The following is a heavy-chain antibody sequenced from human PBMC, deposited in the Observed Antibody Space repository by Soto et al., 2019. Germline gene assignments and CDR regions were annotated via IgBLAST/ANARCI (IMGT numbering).Heavy chain of an antibody. D-gene: IGHD2-15*01. J-gene: IGHJ5*02. CDR2: IYYSGST. V-gene: IGHV4-59*08. CDR3: ARLRDIGWFDP. CDR1: GGSISSYY. Sequence: SETLSLTCTVSGGSISSYYWSWIRQPPGKGLEWIGYIYYSGSTNYNPSLKSRVTISVDTSKNQFSLKLSSVTAADTAVYYCARLRDIGWFDPWGQGTLVTVSS.